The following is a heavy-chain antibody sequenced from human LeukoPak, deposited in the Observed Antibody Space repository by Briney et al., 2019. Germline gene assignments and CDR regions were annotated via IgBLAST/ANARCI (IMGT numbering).Heavy chain of an antibody. J-gene: IGHJ4*02. D-gene: IGHD6-6*01. CDR2: INPNSGGT. Sequence: ASVKVSCKASGYTFTGYYMHWVRQAPGQGLEWMGWINPNSGGTNYAQKFQGRVTMTRDTSISTAYMELSRLRSDDTAVYYCATEGYSSSSGNDHWGQGTLVTVSS. V-gene: IGHV1-2*02. CDR3: ATEGYSSSSGNDH. CDR1: GYTFTGYY.